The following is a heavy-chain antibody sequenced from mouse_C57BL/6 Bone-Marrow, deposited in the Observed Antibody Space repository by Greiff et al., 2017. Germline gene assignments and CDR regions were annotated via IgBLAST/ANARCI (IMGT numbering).Heavy chain of an antibody. CDR2: IHPNSGST. CDR1: GYTFTSYW. J-gene: IGHJ3*01. Sequence: VQLQQPGAELVKPGASVKLSCKASGYTFTSYWMHWVKQRPGQGLEWIGMIHPNSGSTNYNEKFKSKATLTVYKSSSTAYMQLSSLTSEDSAVYYCARTTTVVAPPWFAYWGQGTLVTVSA. V-gene: IGHV1-64*01. CDR3: ARTTTVVAPPWFAY. D-gene: IGHD1-1*01.